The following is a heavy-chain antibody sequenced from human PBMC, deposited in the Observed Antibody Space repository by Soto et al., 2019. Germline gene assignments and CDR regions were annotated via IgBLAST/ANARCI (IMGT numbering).Heavy chain of an antibody. CDR1: GFTFSSYA. CDR2: ISGSGGST. Sequence: GGSLRLSCAASGFTFSSYAMSWVRQAPGKGLEWVSAISGSGGSTYYADSVKGRFTISRDNSKNTLYLQMNSLRAEDTAVYYCAKGPVYDIVLMVYAIRDNNWFDPWGQGTLVTVSS. V-gene: IGHV3-23*01. D-gene: IGHD2-8*01. CDR3: AKGPVYDIVLMVYAIRDNNWFDP. J-gene: IGHJ5*02.